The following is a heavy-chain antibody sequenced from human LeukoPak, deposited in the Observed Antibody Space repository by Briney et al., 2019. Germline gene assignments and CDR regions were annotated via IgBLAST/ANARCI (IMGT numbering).Heavy chain of an antibody. CDR1: GFTFSTYS. CDR3: AREGYYGAFDI. D-gene: IGHD3-10*01. Sequence: GGSLRLSCAASGFTFSTYSMNWVRQALGKGLEWVSYIGANSAIYYADSVKGRFTISRDNAKNSLSLQMNSLRDDDTAVYYCAREGYYGAFDIWGQGTVVTVSS. V-gene: IGHV3-48*02. CDR2: IGANSAI. J-gene: IGHJ3*02.